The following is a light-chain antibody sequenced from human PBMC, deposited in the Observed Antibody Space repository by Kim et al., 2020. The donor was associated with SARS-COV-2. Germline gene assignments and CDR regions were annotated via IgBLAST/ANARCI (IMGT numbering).Light chain of an antibody. CDR2: AAS. J-gene: IGKJ4*01. CDR1: QDISSW. CDR3: QRADSFPLG. Sequence: ASIGDRVTITCRASQDISSWLAWYQQKPGKAPKLLISAASSLQSGVPSRFSGSGSGTDFTLTISSLQPEDFASYYCQRADSFPLGFGGGTKVDIK. V-gene: IGKV1-12*01.